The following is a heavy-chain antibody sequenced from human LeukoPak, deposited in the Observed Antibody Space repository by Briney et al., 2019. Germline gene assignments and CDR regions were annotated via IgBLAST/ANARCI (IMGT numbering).Heavy chain of an antibody. CDR1: GFTVSSNS. V-gene: IGHV3-53*01. CDR2: IYSDNT. J-gene: IGHJ4*02. CDR3: ARENRGIITRPIDN. Sequence: GGSLRLSCTVSGFTVSSNSMSWVRQAPGKGLEWVSFIYSDNTHYADPVKGRFTISRDNAKNSLYLQMNSLRAEDTAFYYCARENRGIITRPIDNWGQGTLVTVSS. D-gene: IGHD3-10*01.